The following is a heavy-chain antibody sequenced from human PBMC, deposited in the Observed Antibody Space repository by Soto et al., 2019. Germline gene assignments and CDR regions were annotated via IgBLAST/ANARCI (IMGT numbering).Heavy chain of an antibody. D-gene: IGHD1-26*01. J-gene: IGHJ6*02. V-gene: IGHV3-74*01. CDR2: IDSDGSST. CDR3: ARGSPYGMDV. CDR1: GFTFGSYW. Sequence: GGSLRLSCAASGFTFGSYWMNWVRQAPGKGLVWVSRIDSDGSSTTYADSVKGRFTTSRDNAKNTLYLQMSSLRVEDTAVYYCARGSPYGMDVWGQGTTVTVSS.